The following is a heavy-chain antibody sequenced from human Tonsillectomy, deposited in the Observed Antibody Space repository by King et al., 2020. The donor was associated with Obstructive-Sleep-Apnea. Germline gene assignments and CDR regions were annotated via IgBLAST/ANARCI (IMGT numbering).Heavy chain of an antibody. CDR1: GFTFSSYS. J-gene: IGHJ4*02. Sequence: VQLVQSGGGLVQPGGSLRLSCAASGFTFSSYSKNLVRQAPGKGLEWVSYISSSSSAIYYADFVKGRFTISRDNAKNSLHLQMNSLRAEDTAVYYCARGSRITMVRGVIDYWGQGTLVTVSS. CDR2: ISSSSSAI. D-gene: IGHD3-10*01. V-gene: IGHV3-48*04. CDR3: ARGSRITMVRGVIDY.